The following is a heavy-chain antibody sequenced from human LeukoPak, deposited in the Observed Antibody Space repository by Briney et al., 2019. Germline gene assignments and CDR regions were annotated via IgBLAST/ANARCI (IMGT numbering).Heavy chain of an antibody. CDR3: AKTAGSNYYYYYMDV. V-gene: IGHV3-21*01. J-gene: IGHJ6*03. D-gene: IGHD3-10*01. Sequence: PGGSLRLSCAASGFTFSSYSMNWVRQAPGKGLEWVSSISSSSSYIYYADSVRGRFTISRDNSKNTLYLQMNSLRTGDTAVYYCAKTAGSNYYYYYMDVWGKGTTVTVSS. CDR2: ISSSSSYI. CDR1: GFTFSSYS.